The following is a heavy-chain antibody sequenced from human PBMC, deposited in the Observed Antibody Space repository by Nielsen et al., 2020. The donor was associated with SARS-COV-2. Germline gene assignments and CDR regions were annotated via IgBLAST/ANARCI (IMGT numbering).Heavy chain of an antibody. D-gene: IGHD3-22*01. J-gene: IGHJ4*02. Sequence: VRQMPGKGLEWMGRLAPGDSYISYSPSFQGHVTISADKSTTTANLQWSGLKASDTAMYYCARHSYQYYYDSSGYYYFDSWGQGTQVTVSS. V-gene: IGHV5-10-1*01. CDR3: ARHSYQYYYDSSGYYYFDS. CDR2: LAPGDSYI.